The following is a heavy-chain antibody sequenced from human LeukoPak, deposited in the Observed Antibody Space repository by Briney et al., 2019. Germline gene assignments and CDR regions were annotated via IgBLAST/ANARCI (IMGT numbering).Heavy chain of an antibody. J-gene: IGHJ4*02. Sequence: TLSLTCAVYGGSFSGYYWSWIRQAPGKGLEWIGEINHSGSTNYNPSLKSRVTISVDTSKNQFSLKLSSVTAADTAVYYCARGPYEDYDSSGYQAQFDYWGQGTLVTVSS. CDR2: INHSGST. CDR3: ARGPYEDYDSSGYQAQFDY. V-gene: IGHV4-34*01. CDR1: GGSFSGYY. D-gene: IGHD3-22*01.